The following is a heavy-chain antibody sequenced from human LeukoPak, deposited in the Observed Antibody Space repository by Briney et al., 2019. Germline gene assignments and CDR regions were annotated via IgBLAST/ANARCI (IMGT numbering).Heavy chain of an antibody. D-gene: IGHD3-10*01. V-gene: IGHV3-48*03. CDR3: ASALYYNGSGSLN. J-gene: IGHJ4*02. CDR2: ISSSGSTI. Sequence: GGSLRLSCAASGFAFSSYEMNWVRQAPGKGLEWVSYISSSGSTIYYADSVKGRFTISRDNAKNSLYLQMNSLRAEDTAVYYCASALYYNGSGSLNWGQGTLVTVSS. CDR1: GFAFSSYE.